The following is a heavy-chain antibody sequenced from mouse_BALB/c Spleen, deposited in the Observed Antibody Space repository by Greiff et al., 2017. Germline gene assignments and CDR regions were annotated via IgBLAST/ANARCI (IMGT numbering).Heavy chain of an antibody. V-gene: IGHV1-82*01. CDR3: ARGGGRHY. CDR1: GYAFSSSW. D-gene: IGHD3-3*01. Sequence: QVQLQQSGPELVKPGASVKISCKASGYAFSSSWMNWVKQRPGQGLEWIGRIYPGDGDTNYNGKFKGKATLTADKSSSTAYMQLSSLTSVDSAVYFCARGGGRHYWGQGTTLTVSS. CDR2: IYPGDGDT. J-gene: IGHJ2*01.